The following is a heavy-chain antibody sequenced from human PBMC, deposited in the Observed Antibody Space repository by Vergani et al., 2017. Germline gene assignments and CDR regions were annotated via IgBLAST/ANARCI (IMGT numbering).Heavy chain of an antibody. CDR3: ARGSCLGGSCSPPLFDY. V-gene: IGHV4-61*02. CDR1: GGSINSHNYY. J-gene: IGHJ4*02. CDR2: IHTSGST. Sequence: QVQLQESGPGLVKPSQTLSLTCTVSGGSINSHNYYWSWIRQPAGKGLEWIGRIHTSGSTNYNPSLKSRVTMSEDTSKNQFSLNLTSVTAADTAVYFCARGSCLGGSCSPPLFDYWGQGILVTVSS. D-gene: IGHD2-15*01.